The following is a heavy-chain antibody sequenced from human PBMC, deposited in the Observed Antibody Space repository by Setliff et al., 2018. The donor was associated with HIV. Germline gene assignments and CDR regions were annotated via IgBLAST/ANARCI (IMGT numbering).Heavy chain of an antibody. V-gene: IGHV4-61*03. D-gene: IGHD3-22*01. CDR3: ARVYYFDSSGYYQRGDVFDI. J-gene: IGHJ3*02. CDR1: GDSITSRNYH. Sequence: SETLSLTCAVSGDSITSRNYHWDWVRQPPGKGLECIAYTFDNGNTHYNPSLESRVTLSLDTSRNLFSLRLASVTAADTAMYHCARVYYFDSSGYYQRGDVFDIWGQGTMV. CDR2: TFDNGNT.